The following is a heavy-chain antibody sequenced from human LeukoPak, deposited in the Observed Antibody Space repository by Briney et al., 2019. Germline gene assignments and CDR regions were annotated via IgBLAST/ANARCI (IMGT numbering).Heavy chain of an antibody. CDR3: ASNWNYPNYYYYYMDV. CDR2: IYYSGST. CDR1: SGSISSYY. J-gene: IGHJ6*03. D-gene: IGHD1-7*01. V-gene: IGHV4-59*01. Sequence: PSETLSLTCTVSSGSISSYYWSWIRQPPGKGLEWIGYIYYSGSTNYNPSLKSRVTISVDTSKNQFSLKLSSVTAADTAVYYCASNWNYPNYYYYYMDVWGKGTTVTVSS.